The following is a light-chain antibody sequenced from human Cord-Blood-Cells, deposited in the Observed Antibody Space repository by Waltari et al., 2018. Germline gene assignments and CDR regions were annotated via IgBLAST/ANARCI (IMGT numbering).Light chain of an antibody. CDR2: GAS. CDR1: QSVSSSY. CDR3: QQYGSSPLT. V-gene: IGKV3-20*01. J-gene: IGKJ4*01. Sequence: EIVLTQSPGTPPLSPGERATLSCRASQSVSSSYLAWYQQKPGQAPRLLIYGASSRATGIPDRFSGSGSGTDFTLTISRLEPEDFAVYYCQQYGSSPLTFGGGTKVEIK.